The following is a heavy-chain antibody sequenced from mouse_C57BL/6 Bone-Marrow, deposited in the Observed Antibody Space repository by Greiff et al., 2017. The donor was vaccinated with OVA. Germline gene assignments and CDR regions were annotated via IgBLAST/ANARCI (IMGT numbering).Heavy chain of an antibody. CDR2: ISNGGGST. V-gene: IGHV5-12*01. Sequence: EVKLMESGGGLVQPGGSLKLSCAASGFTFSDYYMYWVRQTPEKRLEWVAYISNGGGSTYYPDTVKGRFTISRDNAKNTLYLQMSRLKSEDTAMYYCARHGVLGLRGYYFDYWGQGTTLTVSS. CDR1: GFTFSDYY. J-gene: IGHJ2*01. D-gene: IGHD3-1*01. CDR3: ARHGVLGLRGYYFDY.